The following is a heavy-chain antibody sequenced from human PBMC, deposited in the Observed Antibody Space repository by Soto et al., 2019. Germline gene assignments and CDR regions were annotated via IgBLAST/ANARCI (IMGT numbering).Heavy chain of an antibody. J-gene: IGHJ5*02. D-gene: IGHD3-10*01. CDR2: IYYSGST. Sequence: ETLSLTCTVSGGSSSSSSYYWGWIRQPPGKGLEWIGSIYYSGSTYYNPPLKSRVTISVDTSKNQFSLKLSSVTAADTAVYYCARQLWFGELLRWFDPWGQGTLVTVSS. CDR3: ARQLWFGELLRWFDP. CDR1: GGSSSSSSYY. V-gene: IGHV4-39*01.